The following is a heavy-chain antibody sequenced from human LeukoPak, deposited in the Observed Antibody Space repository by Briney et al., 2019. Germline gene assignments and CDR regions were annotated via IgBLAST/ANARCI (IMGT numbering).Heavy chain of an antibody. D-gene: IGHD2-15*01. V-gene: IGHV1-46*01. CDR2: INPSGGST. Sequence: ASVKVSCKASGYTFTSYYMHWVRQAPGQGLEWMGIINPSGGSTSYAQKFQGRVTMTRDTSTSTVYIELSSLRSEDTAVYYCARGGGGGYCRGGSCYPFDYWGQGTLVTVSS. J-gene: IGHJ4*02. CDR1: GYTFTSYY. CDR3: ARGGGGGYCRGGSCYPFDY.